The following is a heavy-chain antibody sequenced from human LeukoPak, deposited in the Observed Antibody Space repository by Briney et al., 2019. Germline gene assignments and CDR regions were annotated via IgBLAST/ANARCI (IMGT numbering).Heavy chain of an antibody. CDR3: VYDSSGYPTPTFDY. CDR2: LYSDGNT. D-gene: IGHD3-22*01. CDR1: GFTVITND. J-gene: IGHJ4*02. V-gene: IGHV3-53*01. Sequence: PGGSLRLSCAASGFTVITNDMTWVRQAPGKGLEWVSVLYSDGNTKYADSVQGRFTISRDNSKNTLYLQMNSLRAEDTAVYYCVYDSSGYPTPTFDYWGQGTLVTVSS.